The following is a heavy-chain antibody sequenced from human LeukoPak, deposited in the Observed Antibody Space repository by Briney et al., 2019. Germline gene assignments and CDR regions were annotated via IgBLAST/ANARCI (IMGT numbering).Heavy chain of an antibody. CDR1: GFTVSGTY. J-gene: IGHJ6*02. D-gene: IGHD2-21*02. Sequence: GGSLRLSCAASGFTVSGTYMSWVRQAPGKGLEWVSLIYSGGTTYYADSVKGRFTISRDNSKNTLYLQMNSLRAEDTAVYYCARAGATYCGSDCYSYGMDVWGQGTTITVSS. CDR2: IYSGGTT. CDR3: ARAGATYCGSDCYSYGMDV. V-gene: IGHV3-53*01.